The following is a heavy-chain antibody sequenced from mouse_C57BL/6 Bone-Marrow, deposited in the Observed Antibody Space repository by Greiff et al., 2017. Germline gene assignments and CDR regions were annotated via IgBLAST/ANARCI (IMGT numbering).Heavy chain of an antibody. CDR2: IWSGGST. Sequence: QVQLKQSGPGLVQPSQSLSITCTVSGFSLTSYGVHWVRQSPGKGLEWLGVIWSGGSTAYNAAFISRLSISKDNSKSHVFFKMNRLQAENTAIYYGARRGLRDAMDYWGQGTSVTVSS. CDR1: GFSLTSYG. V-gene: IGHV2-2*01. CDR3: ARRGLRDAMDY. D-gene: IGHD1-1*01. J-gene: IGHJ4*01.